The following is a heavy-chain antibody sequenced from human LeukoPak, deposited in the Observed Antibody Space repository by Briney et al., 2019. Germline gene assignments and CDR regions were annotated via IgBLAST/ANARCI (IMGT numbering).Heavy chain of an antibody. CDR1: GYTLTELS. D-gene: IGHD5-12*01. V-gene: IGHV1-24*01. Sequence: ASVKVSCKVSGYTLTELSMHWVRQAPGKGLEWMGGFDPEDGETIYAQKFQGRVTMTEDTSTDTAYMELSSLRSEDTAVYYCARDSGYDYSGGRWFDPWGQGTLVTVSS. CDR2: FDPEDGET. CDR3: ARDSGYDYSGGRWFDP. J-gene: IGHJ5*02.